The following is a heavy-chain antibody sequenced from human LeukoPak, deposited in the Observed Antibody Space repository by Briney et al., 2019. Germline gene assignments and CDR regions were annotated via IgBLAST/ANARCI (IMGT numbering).Heavy chain of an antibody. V-gene: IGHV4-61*01. J-gene: IGHJ5*02. D-gene: IGHD1-26*01. Sequence: EASETLSLTCTVSGASVSSASYWSWIRQPPGKGVEWIAHIYNGVNTNYNPSLKSRVTISVDTSKNQFSLRLNSVTAADTAVYYCARSRAFNSGAFDPWGQGSLVTVSS. CDR3: ARSRAFNSGAFDP. CDR2: IYNGVNT. CDR1: GASVSSASY.